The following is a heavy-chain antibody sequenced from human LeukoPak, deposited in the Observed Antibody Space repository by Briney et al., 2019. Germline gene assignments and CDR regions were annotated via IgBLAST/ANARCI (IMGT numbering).Heavy chain of an antibody. D-gene: IGHD3-10*01. CDR2: IIPIFGTA. CDR3: AASGITMVRGVIIPKYFDY. Sequence: SVKVSCKASGGTFSSYAITWVRQAPGQGVEWMGRIIPIFGTANYAQKFQGRVTITTDESTSTAYMELSSLRSEDTAVYYCAASGITMVRGVIIPKYFDYWGQGTLVTVSS. V-gene: IGHV1-69*05. CDR1: GGTFSSYA. J-gene: IGHJ4*02.